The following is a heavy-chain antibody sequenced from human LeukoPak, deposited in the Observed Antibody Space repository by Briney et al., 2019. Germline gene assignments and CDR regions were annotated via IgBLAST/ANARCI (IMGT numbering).Heavy chain of an antibody. D-gene: IGHD6-13*01. V-gene: IGHV3-48*01. CDR2: ISSSSDTI. J-gene: IGHJ2*01. CDR3: ARDSEIAAAGSYWYFDL. CDR1: GYTFSSFS. Sequence: PGGSLRLSCAASGYTFSSFSMTWVRQAPGKGLEWVSYISSSSDTIYYADSVKGRFTISRDNAKNSLYLQMNSLRAEDTAVYYCARDSEIAAAGSYWYFDLWGRGTLVTVSS.